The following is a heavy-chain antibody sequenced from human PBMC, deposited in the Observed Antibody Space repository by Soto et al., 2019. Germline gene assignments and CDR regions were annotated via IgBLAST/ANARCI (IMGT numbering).Heavy chain of an antibody. CDR3: AREQISSTAGGYFEY. CDR2: IYHSGST. J-gene: IGHJ4*02. D-gene: IGHD6-13*01. Sequence: PSETLSLTCAVSSGSISSSNWWSWVRQPPGKGLEWIGEIYHSGSTNYNPSLKSRVTISVDKSKNQFSLKLSSVTAADTAVYYCAREQISSTAGGYFEYWGQGTLVTVTS. CDR1: SGSISSSNW. V-gene: IGHV4-4*02.